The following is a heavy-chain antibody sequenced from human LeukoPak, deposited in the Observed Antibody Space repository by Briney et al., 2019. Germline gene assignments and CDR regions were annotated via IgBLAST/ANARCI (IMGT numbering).Heavy chain of an antibody. Sequence: GGTLRLSPAASGLTPTSYGMYWVPHAPGKGLEWVTVKRNDGSTKYYADSVKGRFTISRDNSKNTLYLQMNSLTAEDTAVYYCAKDGLYGYYGSPIGYWGQGTLVTVSS. D-gene: IGHD4-17*01. V-gene: IGHV3-30*02. CDR2: KRNDGSTK. CDR3: AKDGLYGYYGSPIGY. CDR1: GLTPTSYG. J-gene: IGHJ4*02.